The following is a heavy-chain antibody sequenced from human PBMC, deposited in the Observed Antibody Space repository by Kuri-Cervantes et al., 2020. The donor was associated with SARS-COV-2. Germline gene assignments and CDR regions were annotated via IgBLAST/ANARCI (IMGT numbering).Heavy chain of an antibody. D-gene: IGHD1-7*01. V-gene: IGHV3-21*01. J-gene: IGHJ4*02. CDR1: GFTFSSYA. CDR2: ISSSSSYI. Sequence: GGSLRLSCAASGFTFSSYAMSWVRQAPGKGLEWVSSISSSSSYIYYADSVKGRFTISRDNAKNTLYLQMNSLRAEDTAVYYCAREGLELSPFDYWGQGTLVTVSS. CDR3: AREGLELSPFDY.